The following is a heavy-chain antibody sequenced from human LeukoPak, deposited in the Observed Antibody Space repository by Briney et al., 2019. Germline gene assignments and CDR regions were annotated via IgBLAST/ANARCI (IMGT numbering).Heavy chain of an antibody. CDR3: AKVAVDTAMLTVLLITTYFDY. CDR2: ISGSGGST. J-gene: IGHJ4*02. Sequence: GGSLRLSCAASGFTFSSYAMSWVRQAPGKGLEWVSAISGSGGSTYYADSVKGRFTISRDNSKNTLYLQMNSLRADDTAAYYCAKVAVDTAMLTVLLITTYFDYWGQGTLVTVSS. CDR1: GFTFSSYA. V-gene: IGHV3-23*01. D-gene: IGHD5-18*01.